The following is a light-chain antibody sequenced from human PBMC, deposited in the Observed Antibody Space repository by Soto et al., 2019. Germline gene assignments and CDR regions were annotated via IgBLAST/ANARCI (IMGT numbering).Light chain of an antibody. Sequence: DIQMTQSPSSLSASVGDRVTITCRASQSISSYLNWYQQKPGKAPKLLIYAASSLQSGVPSRFSGSGSGTDFTLTISSLQPEDFATYYGQQSYSTPFPFGPGTKVDIK. CDR2: AAS. J-gene: IGKJ3*01. V-gene: IGKV1-39*01. CDR1: QSISSY. CDR3: QQSYSTPFP.